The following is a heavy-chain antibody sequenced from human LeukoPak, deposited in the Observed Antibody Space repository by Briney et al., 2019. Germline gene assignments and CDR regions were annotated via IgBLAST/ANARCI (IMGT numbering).Heavy chain of an antibody. CDR2: ISSNGGST. CDR1: GFTFSSYA. Sequence: GGSLRLSCSASGFTFSSYAMHWVRQAPGKGLEYVSAISSNGGSTYYADSVKGRFTISRDNAKNSLYLQMNSLRAEDTAVYYCASVGPRDAFDIWGQGTMVTVSS. CDR3: ASVGPRDAFDI. V-gene: IGHV3-64*04. J-gene: IGHJ3*02.